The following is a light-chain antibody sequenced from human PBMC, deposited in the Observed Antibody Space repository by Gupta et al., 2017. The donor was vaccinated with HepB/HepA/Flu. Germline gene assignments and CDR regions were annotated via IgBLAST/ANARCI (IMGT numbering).Light chain of an antibody. V-gene: IGLV1-51*01. Sequence: QPPSVSAAPGQQFTISCSGSSSNIGNNYVSWSRQLPGTAPKLLIYDNNKRPSGIPDRFSGSKSGTSATLGITGLQTGDEADYYCGTWDSSRNTVVFGGGTKLTVL. CDR2: DNN. CDR1: SSNIGNNY. CDR3: GTWDSSRNTVV. J-gene: IGLJ2*01.